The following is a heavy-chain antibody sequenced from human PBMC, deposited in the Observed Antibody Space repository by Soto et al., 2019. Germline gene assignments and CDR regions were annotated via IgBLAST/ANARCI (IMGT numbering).Heavy chain of an antibody. J-gene: IGHJ6*02. CDR2: IKQDGSEK. CDR1: GFTFSSYW. D-gene: IGHD5-12*01. V-gene: IGHV3-7*03. Sequence: GGSLRLSCAASGFTFSSYWMSWVRQAPGKGLEWVANIKQDGSEKYYVDSVKGRFTISRDNAKNSLYLQMNSLRAEDTAVYYCAREALANYYYYGMDVWGQGTTFTVSS. CDR3: AREALANYYYYGMDV.